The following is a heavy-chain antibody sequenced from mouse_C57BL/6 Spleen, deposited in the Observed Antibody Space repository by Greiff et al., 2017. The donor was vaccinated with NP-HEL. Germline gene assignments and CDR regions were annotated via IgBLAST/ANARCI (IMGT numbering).Heavy chain of an antibody. CDR2: IHPNSGST. J-gene: IGHJ4*01. CDR3: ARPDYGSSYEYYAMEC. V-gene: IGHV1-64*01. CDR1: GYTFTSYW. D-gene: IGHD1-1*01. Sequence: QVQLQQPGAELVKPGASVKLSCKASGYTFTSYWMHWVKQRPGQGLEWIGMIHPNSGSTNYNEKFKSKATLTVDKSSSTAYMQLSSLTSEDSAVYDCARPDYGSSYEYYAMECWGKATSVTASS.